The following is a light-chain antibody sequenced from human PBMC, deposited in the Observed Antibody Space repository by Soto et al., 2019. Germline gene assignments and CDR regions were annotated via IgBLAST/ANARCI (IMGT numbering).Light chain of an antibody. J-gene: IGKJ5*01. V-gene: IGKV3D-15*01. CDR2: GAP. CDR3: QQYKNWPPIT. CDR1: QSVSSN. Sequence: TMTTKSPATLSVYPGERATLSCRTSQSVSSNFAWYQQKPGQAPRLLIYGAPTRATGTPARFSGSGYGTEFTLTISILQSEDFAVYYCQQYKNWPPITFGQGTRLDIK.